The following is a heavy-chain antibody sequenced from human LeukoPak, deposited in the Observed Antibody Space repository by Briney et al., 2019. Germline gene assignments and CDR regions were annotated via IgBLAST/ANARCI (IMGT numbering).Heavy chain of an antibody. CDR2: IYPGDSDT. CDR3: ARQYGRPFDY. CDR1: GYSFGDSW. J-gene: IGHJ4*02. Sequence: GESLKISCKGSGYSFGDSWIVWVRQMPGKGLEWMGIIYPGDSDTRYSPSFQGQVTISADKSISTTYLQWSSPKATDTAMYYCARQYGRPFDYWGQGTLVTVSS. D-gene: IGHD3-10*01. V-gene: IGHV5-51*01.